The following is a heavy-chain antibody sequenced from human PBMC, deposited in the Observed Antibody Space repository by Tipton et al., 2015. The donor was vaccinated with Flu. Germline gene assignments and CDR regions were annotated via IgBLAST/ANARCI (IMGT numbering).Heavy chain of an antibody. J-gene: IGHJ6*02. CDR3: ARELNYGMDV. V-gene: IGHV4-59*01. CDR1: GGSISSYY. Sequence: LRLSCTVSGGSISSYYWSWIRQPPGKGLEWIGYIYYSGSTNYNPSLKSRVTISVDTSKNQFSLKLRAVTAAATAVYYCARELNYGMDVWGQGTTVTVSS. CDR2: IYYSGST.